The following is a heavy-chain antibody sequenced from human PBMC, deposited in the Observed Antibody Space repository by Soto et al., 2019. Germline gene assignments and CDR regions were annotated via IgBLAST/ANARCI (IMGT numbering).Heavy chain of an antibody. Sequence: PSETLSLTCTVSGGSISSGDYYWSWIRQPPGKGLEWIGYIYYSGSTYYNPSLKSRVTISVDTSKNQFSLKLSSVTAADTAVYYCARAATIFGVVIRFDYWGQGTLVTVSS. V-gene: IGHV4-30-4*01. CDR2: IYYSGST. J-gene: IGHJ4*02. CDR3: ARAATIFGVVIRFDY. D-gene: IGHD3-3*01. CDR1: GGSISSGDYY.